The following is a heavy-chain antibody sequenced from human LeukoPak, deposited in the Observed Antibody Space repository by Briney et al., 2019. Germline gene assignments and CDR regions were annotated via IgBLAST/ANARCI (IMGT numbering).Heavy chain of an antibody. CDR3: ARDLQQLGAFDI. D-gene: IGHD6-13*01. CDR1: GFKFDDDG. V-gene: IGHV3-20*04. Sequence: GGSLRLSCAASGFKFDDDGMSWVRHSPGKGLEWVSGINWNGGSTGYADSVKGRFTISRDNARKSLYLQMNSLRAEDTALYYCARDLQQLGAFDIWGQGTVVTVSS. CDR2: INWNGGST. J-gene: IGHJ3*02.